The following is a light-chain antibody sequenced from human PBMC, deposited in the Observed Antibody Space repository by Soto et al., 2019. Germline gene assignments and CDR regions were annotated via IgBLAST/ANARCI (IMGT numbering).Light chain of an antibody. CDR2: DAS. CDR1: QSIRST. V-gene: IGKV3-15*01. J-gene: IGKJ1*01. Sequence: EIVFTQSPGTLSLSPGERATLSCRASQSIRSTLAWFQQKPGQAPRLLIYDASKRATGIPARFSGSGSGTEFTLTISSLQSEDFAVYYCQQYNNWPRTFGQGTKVDIK. CDR3: QQYNNWPRT.